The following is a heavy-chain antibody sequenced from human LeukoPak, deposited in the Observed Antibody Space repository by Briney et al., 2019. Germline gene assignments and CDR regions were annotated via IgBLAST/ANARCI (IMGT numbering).Heavy chain of an antibody. J-gene: IGHJ4*02. V-gene: IGHV3-21*01. Sequence: GGTLRLSCAASGFTFSSCGFNWVRQAPGKGLEWVSSIGPTGTDRYYADSARGRFTISRDNAKNSMYLQMDSLRDEDTAVYYCATETIGRHYDYWGQGALLTVSS. CDR3: ATETIGRHYDY. D-gene: IGHD1-14*01. CDR2: IGPTGTDR. CDR1: GFTFSSCG.